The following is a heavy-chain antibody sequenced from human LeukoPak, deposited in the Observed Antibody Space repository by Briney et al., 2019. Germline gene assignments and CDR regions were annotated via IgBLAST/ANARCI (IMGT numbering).Heavy chain of an antibody. V-gene: IGHV1-2*02. CDR3: ARGPPAIKGIAVAGRDIYYYYYYMDV. J-gene: IGHJ6*03. Sequence: GASVKVSCKASGYTFTGYYMHWVRQAPGQGLEWMGWINPNSGGTNYAQKFQGRVTMTRDTSISTAYMELSRLRSDDTAVYYCARGPPAIKGIAVAGRDIYYYYYYMDVWGKGTTVTVSS. CDR2: INPNSGGT. D-gene: IGHD6-19*01. CDR1: GYTFTGYY.